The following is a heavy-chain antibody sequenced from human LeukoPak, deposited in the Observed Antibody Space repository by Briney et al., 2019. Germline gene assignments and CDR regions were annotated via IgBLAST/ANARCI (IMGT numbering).Heavy chain of an antibody. CDR2: IYPGDSDT. Sequence: GESLMISSKGYGYSFTSYCIGWVRQMPGKDLEWMGIIYPGDSDTRYSPSFQGQVTISADKSISTAYLQWSSLKASDTAMYYCARTRYYYGSGNYYGMDVWGKGTTVTVSS. J-gene: IGHJ6*04. CDR3: ARTRYYYGSGNYYGMDV. D-gene: IGHD3-10*01. CDR1: GYSFTSYC. V-gene: IGHV5-51*01.